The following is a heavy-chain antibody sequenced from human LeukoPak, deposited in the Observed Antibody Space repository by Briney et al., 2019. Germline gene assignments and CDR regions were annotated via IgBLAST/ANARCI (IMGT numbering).Heavy chain of an antibody. Sequence: GGSLRLSXAASGFTFSSYGMHWVRQAPGQGLGGVSFIRYDGTKIYYAASVKGRFTISRDNSKNTLYLQLSSLRAEDTAVYYCAKLVGAIPSDYWGQGTLVTVSS. CDR1: GFTFSSYG. J-gene: IGHJ4*02. V-gene: IGHV3-30*02. D-gene: IGHD1-26*01. CDR2: IRYDGTKI. CDR3: AKLVGAIPSDY.